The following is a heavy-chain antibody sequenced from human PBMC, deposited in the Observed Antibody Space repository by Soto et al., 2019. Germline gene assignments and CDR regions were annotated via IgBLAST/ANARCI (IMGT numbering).Heavy chain of an antibody. D-gene: IGHD1-1*01. CDR3: ASMLDHYYFDY. V-gene: IGHV1-69*12. CDR1: GGTFSSYA. J-gene: IGHJ4*02. Sequence: QVQLVQSGAEVKKPGSSVKVSCKASGGTFSSYAISWVRQAPGQGLEWMGGIIPIFGTADYAQKFQGRVTITADESTSTDYMELSSLRSEDTAVYYCASMLDHYYFDYWGQGTLVTVSS. CDR2: IIPIFGTA.